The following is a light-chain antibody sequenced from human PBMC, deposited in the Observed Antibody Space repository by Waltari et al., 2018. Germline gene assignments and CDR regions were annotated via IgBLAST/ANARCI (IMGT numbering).Light chain of an antibody. CDR2: EVT. CDR1: SSDVGGHNY. Sequence: QSALTQPPSASGSPGQSVTISCTGTSSDVGGHNYFSWYQQYPGKAPKLMIYEVTKRPSGVPDRFYGSRSGNTASLTVSGLQAEDEADYYCSSYAGSNNWVFGGGTKLTVL. V-gene: IGLV2-8*01. CDR3: SSYAGSNNWV. J-gene: IGLJ3*02.